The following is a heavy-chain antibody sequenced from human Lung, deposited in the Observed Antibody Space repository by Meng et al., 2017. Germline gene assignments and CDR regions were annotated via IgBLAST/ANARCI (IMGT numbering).Heavy chain of an antibody. J-gene: IGHJ4*02. CDR2: INHSGST. Sequence: QLRLQLVGAGVVGSSEAPSLTGFVAAGCFTYSYWSWIRRRPGKGLEWIGKINHSGSTNYNPYLESLATISVDTSQNTLSLKLSSVTAADSAVYYCARGPTTMAHDFDYWGQGTLVTVSS. CDR3: ARGPTTMAHDFDY. V-gene: IGHV4-34*01. CDR1: AGCFTYSY. D-gene: IGHD4-11*01.